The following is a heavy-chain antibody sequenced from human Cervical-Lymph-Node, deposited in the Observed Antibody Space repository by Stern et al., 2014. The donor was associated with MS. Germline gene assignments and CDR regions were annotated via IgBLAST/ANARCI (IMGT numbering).Heavy chain of an antibody. V-gene: IGHV1-69*01. CDR3: ARDLSGXXXYDY. D-gene: IGHD1-14*01. CDR2: IIPMSGTE. J-gene: IGHJ4*02. CDR1: GGTFTTYA. Sequence: VQLXXXGAEVKKPGSPVRVSCKASGGTFTTYAISWVRQAPGQGLEWMGGIIPMSGTEKYAQKFQGRVTITADASTTTAYMELSSLKFDDTAVYYCARDLSGXXXYDYWGQGTLVAVSS.